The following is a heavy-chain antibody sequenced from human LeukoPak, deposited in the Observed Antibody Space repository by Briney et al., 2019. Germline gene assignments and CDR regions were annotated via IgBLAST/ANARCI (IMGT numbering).Heavy chain of an antibody. J-gene: IGHJ4*02. V-gene: IGHV3-7*01. CDR1: GFTFSSYW. Sequence: GGSLRLSFAASGFTFSSYWMSWVRQAPGKGLEWVANIKQDESEKYYVDSLKGRFTISRDNAKNSLYLQMNSLRAEDTAVYYCARDKTEGPTKLDYWGQGILVTVSS. CDR3: ARDKTEGPTKLDY. CDR2: IKQDESEK. D-gene: IGHD1-1*01.